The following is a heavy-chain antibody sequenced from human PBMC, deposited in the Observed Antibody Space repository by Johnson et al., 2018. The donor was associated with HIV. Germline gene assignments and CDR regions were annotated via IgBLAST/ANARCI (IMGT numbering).Heavy chain of an antibody. CDR1: GFSFDDYN. V-gene: IGHV3-53*01. D-gene: IGHD1-26*01. CDR2: IYSGGST. CDR3: ARESASSGRYSGAFDF. J-gene: IGHJ3*01. Sequence: VQLVESGGGEVRPGGSLRLSCVASGFSFDDYNMNWVRQAPGKGLEWVSVIYSGGSTYYAASVKGRFTISRDNSKNTLYLQMSSLRAEDTAVYYCARESASSGRYSGAFDFWGQGTMVTVSS.